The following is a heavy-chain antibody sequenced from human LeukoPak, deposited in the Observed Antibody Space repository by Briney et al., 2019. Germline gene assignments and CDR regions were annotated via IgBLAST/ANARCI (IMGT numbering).Heavy chain of an antibody. CDR2: IWYDGSNK. Sequence: GGSLRLSCAASGFTFSSYWMHWVRQAPGKGLQWVAVIWYDGSNKIYADSVKGRFTISRDNSKNTLYLQVNSLRVEDTAVYYCARGGEHWLEDYWGQGTLVTVSA. D-gene: IGHD6-19*01. V-gene: IGHV3-33*08. CDR1: GFTFSSYW. J-gene: IGHJ4*02. CDR3: ARGGEHWLEDY.